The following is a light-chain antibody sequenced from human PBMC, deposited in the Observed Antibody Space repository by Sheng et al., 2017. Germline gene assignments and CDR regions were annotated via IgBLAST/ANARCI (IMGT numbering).Light chain of an antibody. Sequence: QSALTQPASVSGSHGQSITISCTGTSSDVGSYNLVSWYQQYPGKAPKLIIYESDERPSGVPDRFSGSKSGNTASLTVSGLQTEDEADYYCSSYAGTNNVLFGGGTKLTVL. CDR3: SSYAGTNNVL. CDR1: SSDVGSYNL. CDR2: ESD. J-gene: IGLJ2*01. V-gene: IGLV2-14*02.